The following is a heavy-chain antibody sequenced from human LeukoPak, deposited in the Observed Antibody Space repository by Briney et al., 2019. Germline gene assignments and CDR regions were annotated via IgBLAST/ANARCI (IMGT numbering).Heavy chain of an antibody. J-gene: IGHJ6*02. Sequence: GGSLRLSCAASGFTFSTSWMAWVRQTPGKGLEWVANIKPDGSEIHYGDSVKGRFTIPRDNARNSLNLQMDSLRVDDTAVYFCARDWHFSLDVWGQGTTVTVSS. CDR2: IKPDGSEI. V-gene: IGHV3-7*04. CDR1: GFTFSTSW. CDR3: ARDWHFSLDV.